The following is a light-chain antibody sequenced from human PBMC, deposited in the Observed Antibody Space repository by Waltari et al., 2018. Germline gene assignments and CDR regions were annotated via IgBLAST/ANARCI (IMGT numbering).Light chain of an antibody. CDR2: GQN. Sequence: SSELTQDPAVSVALGQTVKITCQGDSLKSFSASWYQQKPGQAPVLVNYGQNNRPSGIPDRFSGSGSGDTTYLTITGAQAEDEAVYFCNSRDITNNHLNVFFGGGTKLTVL. CDR1: SLKSFS. CDR3: NSRDITNNHLNVF. V-gene: IGLV3-19*01. J-gene: IGLJ2*01.